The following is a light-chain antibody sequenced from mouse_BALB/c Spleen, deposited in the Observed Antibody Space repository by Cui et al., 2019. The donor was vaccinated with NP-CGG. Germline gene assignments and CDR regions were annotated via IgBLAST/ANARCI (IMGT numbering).Light chain of an antibody. CDR1: TGTVTTYNY. CDR2: GTN. J-gene: IGLJ1*01. Sequence: QAVSTQDSPLTTSPGGTITLTGRSSTGTVTTYNYGNWVQERPDHLFTGLIGGTNNRAPGVPARFSGSLIGDKAALTITGAQTEDEAIYFCALWYSNHWVFGGGTKLTVL. V-gene: IGLV1*01. CDR3: ALWYSNHWV.